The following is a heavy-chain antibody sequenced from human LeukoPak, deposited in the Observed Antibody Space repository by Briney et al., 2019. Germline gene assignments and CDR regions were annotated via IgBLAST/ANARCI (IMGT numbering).Heavy chain of an antibody. CDR1: GFDFNSYG. J-gene: IGHJ4*02. Sequence: PGGSLRLSCAASGFDFNSYGMHWVRQAPGKGLEWVAYIHYDSTTEDYADSVQGRFTISRDNSKNTLFLQMNSLRADDTAVYYCAKDLLRWSFDYWGQGTLVTVSS. D-gene: IGHD4-23*01. V-gene: IGHV3-30*02. CDR3: AKDLLRWSFDY. CDR2: IHYDSTTE.